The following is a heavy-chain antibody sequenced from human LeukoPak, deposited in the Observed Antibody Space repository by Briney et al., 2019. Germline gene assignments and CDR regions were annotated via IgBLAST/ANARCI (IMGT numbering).Heavy chain of an antibody. D-gene: IGHD1-26*01. J-gene: IGHJ4*02. V-gene: IGHV1-2*02. CDR3: ARDGGTGYFDY. Sequence: GASVKVSCKASGYTFTDYYMHWVRQAPGQGLEWMGWMNPHSGGTNYAQKFQGRVTMTRDTSISTAYMELARLRSDDTAVYYCARDGGTGYFDYWGQGTLVTVSS. CDR1: GYTFTDYY. CDR2: MNPHSGGT.